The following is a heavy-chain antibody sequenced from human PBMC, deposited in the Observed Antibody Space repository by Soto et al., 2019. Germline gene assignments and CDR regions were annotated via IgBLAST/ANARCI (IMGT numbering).Heavy chain of an antibody. J-gene: IGHJ4*02. CDR3: AKEAVASEQVPIPGDS. Sequence: GGSLRLSCTASGLTFRNYAMTWVRQAPGRGLEWASGISGSGSMKYYADSVKGRFTISGDNSKNMLFLQMDSLRDEDTAMYHCAKEAVASEQVPIPGDSWGQGTLVTVSS. V-gene: IGHV3-23*01. D-gene: IGHD2-15*01. CDR2: ISGSGSMK. CDR1: GLTFRNYA.